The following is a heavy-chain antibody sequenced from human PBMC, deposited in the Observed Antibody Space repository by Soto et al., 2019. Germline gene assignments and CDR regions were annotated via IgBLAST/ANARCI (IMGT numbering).Heavy chain of an antibody. CDR1: GYTFTSYA. D-gene: IGHD3-3*01. CDR3: ARPLRFLEWSPPSPDYYYYGMDV. CDR2: INAGNGNT. J-gene: IGHJ6*02. V-gene: IGHV1-3*01. Sequence: ASVKVSCKASGYTFTSYAMHWVRQAPGQRLEWMGWINAGNGNTKYSQKFQGRVTITRDTSASTAYMELSSLRSEDTAVYYCARPLRFLEWSPPSPDYYYYGMDVWGQGTTVTVSS.